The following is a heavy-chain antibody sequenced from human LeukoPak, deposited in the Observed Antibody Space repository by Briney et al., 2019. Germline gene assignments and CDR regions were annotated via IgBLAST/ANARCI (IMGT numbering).Heavy chain of an antibody. Sequence: GGSLRLSCADSGFTFSSYSMNWVRHALGKGLEWVSYISSSSSTIYYADSVKGRFTISRDNAKNSLYLQMNSLRAEDTAVYYCARDSATRPFDYWGQGTLVTVSS. CDR3: ARDSATRPFDY. CDR1: GFTFSSYS. D-gene: IGHD6-25*01. CDR2: ISSSSSTI. V-gene: IGHV3-48*01. J-gene: IGHJ4*02.